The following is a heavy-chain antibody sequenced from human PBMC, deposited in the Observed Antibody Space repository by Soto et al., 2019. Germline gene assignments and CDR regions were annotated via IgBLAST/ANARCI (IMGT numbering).Heavy chain of an antibody. J-gene: IGHJ1*01. D-gene: IGHD6-13*01. CDR2: IYYSGRT. Sequence: SETLSLTCTVSGGSISSGDYYWSWIRQPPGKGLEWIGYIYYSGRTDYNPSLTSRVTLSVDTSKNQFSLKLSSVTAADTAVYYRVRVRGSRGAEYFQHWGQGTLVTVSS. CDR1: GGSISSGDYY. CDR3: VRVRGSRGAEYFQH. V-gene: IGHV4-30-4*01.